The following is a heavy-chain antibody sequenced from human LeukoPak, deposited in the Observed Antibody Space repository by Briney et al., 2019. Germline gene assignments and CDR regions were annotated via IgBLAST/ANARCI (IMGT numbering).Heavy chain of an antibody. J-gene: IGHJ5*02. Sequence: ASVKVSCKASGYTFTGYYMHWVRQAPGQGLEWMGWINPNSGGTNYAQKFQGRVTMTRDTSISTAYMELSRLRSDDTAVYYCARYQVAGNWFDPWGQGTLVTVSS. CDR3: ARYQVAGNWFDP. CDR2: INPNSGGT. D-gene: IGHD2-2*01. CDR1: GYTFTGYY. V-gene: IGHV1-2*02.